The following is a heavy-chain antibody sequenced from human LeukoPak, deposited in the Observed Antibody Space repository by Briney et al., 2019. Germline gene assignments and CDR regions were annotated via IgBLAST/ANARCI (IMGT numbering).Heavy chain of an antibody. CDR2: INPNSGGT. Sequence: GSVKVSCKASGYTFTGYYMHWVRQAPGQGLEWMGWINPNSGGTNYAQKFQGRVTMTRDTSISTAYMELSRLRSDDTAVYYCAILIAVAAHMDVWGKGTTVTISS. CDR1: GYTFTGYY. CDR3: AILIAVAAHMDV. D-gene: IGHD6-19*01. J-gene: IGHJ6*03. V-gene: IGHV1-2*02.